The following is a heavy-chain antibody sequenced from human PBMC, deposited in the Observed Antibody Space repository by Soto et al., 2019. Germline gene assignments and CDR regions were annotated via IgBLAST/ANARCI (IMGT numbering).Heavy chain of an antibody. V-gene: IGHV4-39*01. CDR2: IYYSGST. Sequence: SETLSLTCIVSGGSISSSSYYWGWIRQPPGKGLEWIGSIYYSGSTYYNPSLKSRVTISVDTSKNQFSLKLSSVTAADTAVFYCARHRAHNWFDPWGQGTLVTVSS. CDR3: ARHRAHNWFDP. J-gene: IGHJ5*02. CDR1: GGSISSSSYY.